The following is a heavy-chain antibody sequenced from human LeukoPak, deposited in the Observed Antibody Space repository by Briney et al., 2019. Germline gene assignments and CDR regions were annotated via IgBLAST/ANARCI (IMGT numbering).Heavy chain of an antibody. CDR2: TIPIFGTA. CDR3: ARGTHGEATGQFDY. D-gene: IGHD1-26*01. J-gene: IGHJ4*02. V-gene: IGHV1-69*06. CDR1: GGTFSSYA. Sequence: VASVKVSCKASGGTFSSYAISWVRQAPGQGLEWMGGTIPIFGTANYAQKFQGRVTITADKSTSTAYMELSSLRSEDTAVYYCARGTHGEATGQFDYWGQGTLVTVSS.